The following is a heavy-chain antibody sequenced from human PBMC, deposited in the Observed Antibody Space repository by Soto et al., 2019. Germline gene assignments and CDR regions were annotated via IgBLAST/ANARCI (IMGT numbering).Heavy chain of an antibody. CDR2: IYHTGNA. J-gene: IGHJ5*02. CDR1: GDSISNSRFY. CDR3: ARDFFDSSDYTTNWFDP. Sequence: PSETLSLTCSVSGDSISNSRFYWAWIRQPPGEGLGWIGSIYHTGNAYYNPSLKSRVTISVDTSKNQFSLKLTSVTAADAALYYCARDFFDSSDYTTNWFDPWGQGTLVTVSS. D-gene: IGHD3-22*01. V-gene: IGHV4-39*01.